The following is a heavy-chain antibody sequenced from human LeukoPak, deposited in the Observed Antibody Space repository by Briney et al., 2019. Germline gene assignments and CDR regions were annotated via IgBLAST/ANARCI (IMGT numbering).Heavy chain of an antibody. CDR2: INPNSGGT. J-gene: IGHJ4*02. V-gene: IGHV1-2*02. CDR1: GYTFTGYY. D-gene: IGHD3-3*01. CDR3: ARNREGLWSGYHNFDY. Sequence: ASVKVSCKASGYTFTGYYMHWVRQAPGQGLEWMGWINPNSGGTNYAQKFQGRVTMTRDTSISTAYMELSRLRSDDTAVYYCARNREGLWSGYHNFDYWGQGTLVTVSS.